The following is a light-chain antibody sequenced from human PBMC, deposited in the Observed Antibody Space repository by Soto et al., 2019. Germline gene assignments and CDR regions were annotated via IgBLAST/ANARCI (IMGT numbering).Light chain of an antibody. CDR3: HQRQRWPRT. V-gene: IGKV3-11*01. CDR1: QSVSSS. CDR2: DAS. J-gene: IGKJ1*01. Sequence: EIVLTQSPATLSLSPGERATLSCRASQSVSSSLAWYQQKPGQAPRLLIYDASNRAAGIPGRFSGSGSGTDFTLTITSLEPEDFAFYYCHQRQRWPRTFGQGTKVDIK.